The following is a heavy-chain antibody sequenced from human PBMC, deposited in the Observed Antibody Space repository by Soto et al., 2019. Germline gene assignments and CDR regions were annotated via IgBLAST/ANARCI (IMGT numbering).Heavy chain of an antibody. Sequence: PGGSLRLSCAASGFTFSSYGMHWVRQAPGKGLEWVAVISYDGSNKYYADSVKGRFTISRDNSKNTLYLQMNSLRAEDTAVYYCAKSSSGWYRAQEPNIDYWGQGTLVTGSS. V-gene: IGHV3-30*18. J-gene: IGHJ4*02. CDR1: GFTFSSYG. D-gene: IGHD6-19*01. CDR3: AKSSSGWYRAQEPNIDY. CDR2: ISYDGSNK.